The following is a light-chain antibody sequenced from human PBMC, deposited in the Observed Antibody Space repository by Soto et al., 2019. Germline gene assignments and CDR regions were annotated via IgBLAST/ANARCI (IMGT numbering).Light chain of an antibody. CDR2: EGT. Sequence: QSALTQPASVSGSPGQSITISCTGTSSDVGGYNLVSWYQQHPDKAPKLMIYEGTKRPSGVSNRFSGSKSGNTASLTISGLQAEDEADYYCSSYAGDSTLVFGGGTKLTVL. V-gene: IGLV2-23*01. CDR1: SSDVGGYNL. J-gene: IGLJ2*01. CDR3: SSYAGDSTLV.